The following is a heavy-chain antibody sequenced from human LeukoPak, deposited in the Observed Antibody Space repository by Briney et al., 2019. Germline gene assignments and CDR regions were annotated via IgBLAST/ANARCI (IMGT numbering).Heavy chain of an antibody. J-gene: IGHJ2*01. Sequence: KPSETLSLTCAVYGGSFSGYYWSWIRQPPGKGLEWIGYIYYSGSTNYNPSLKSRITISVDTSKTQFSLKLSSVTAADTAVYYCARTRLVGNTGWYFDLWGRGTLVTVSS. CDR3: ARTRLVGNTGWYFDL. CDR2: IYYSGST. V-gene: IGHV4-59*01. CDR1: GGSFSGYY. D-gene: IGHD2-8*02.